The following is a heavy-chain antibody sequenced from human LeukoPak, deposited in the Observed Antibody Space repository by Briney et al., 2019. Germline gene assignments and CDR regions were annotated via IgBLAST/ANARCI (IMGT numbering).Heavy chain of an antibody. Sequence: PSETLSLTCTVSGGSISSGSYYWGWIRQPPGKGLEWIGTIYYSGSTNYNPSPESRVTISVDTSKNQFSLKLSSVTAADTAVYYCARQRRTDEPFRSSSGRGFLDYWGQGTQVTVSS. J-gene: IGHJ4*02. CDR2: IYYSGST. CDR1: GGSISSGSYY. D-gene: IGHD6-6*01. CDR3: ARQRRTDEPFRSSSGRGFLDY. V-gene: IGHV4-39*01.